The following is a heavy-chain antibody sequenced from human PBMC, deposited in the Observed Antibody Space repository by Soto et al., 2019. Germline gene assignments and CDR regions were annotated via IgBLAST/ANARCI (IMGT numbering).Heavy chain of an antibody. V-gene: IGHV4-34*01. D-gene: IGHD3-3*01. CDR1: GGSFSGYY. CDR2: INHSGST. Sequence: QVQLQQWGAGLLKPSETLSLTCAVYGGSFSGYYWSWIRQPPGKGLEWIGEINHSGSTHYNPSLKSRLTTSVHTSKNPFSLKLSSVTAADTAVYYCARGRYYDFWSGYYPALYYYGMDVWGQGTTVTVS. J-gene: IGHJ6*02. CDR3: ARGRYYDFWSGYYPALYYYGMDV.